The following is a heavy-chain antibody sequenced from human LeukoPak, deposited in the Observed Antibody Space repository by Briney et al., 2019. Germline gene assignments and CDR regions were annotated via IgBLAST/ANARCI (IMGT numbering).Heavy chain of an antibody. V-gene: IGHV4-59*01. J-gene: IGHJ3*02. Sequence: SETLSLTCTVSGGSISSYYWSWIRQPPGKGLEWIGYIYYSGSTNYNPSLKSRVTISVDTSKNQFSLKLSSVTAADTAVYYCARGQPLGYCSSTSCDAFDIWGQGTMVTVSS. CDR3: ARGQPLGYCSSTSCDAFDI. D-gene: IGHD2-2*01. CDR1: GGSISSYY. CDR2: IYYSGST.